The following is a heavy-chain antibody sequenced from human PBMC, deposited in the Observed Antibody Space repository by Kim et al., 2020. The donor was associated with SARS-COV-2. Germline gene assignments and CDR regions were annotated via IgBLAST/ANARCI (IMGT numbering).Heavy chain of an antibody. CDR3: ARARGYGTKPDY. D-gene: IGHD1-1*01. CDR2: INHSGST. CDR1: GGSFSGYY. V-gene: IGHV4-34*01. J-gene: IGHJ4*02. Sequence: SETLSLTCAVYGGSFSGYYWSWIRQPPGKGLEWIGEINHSGSTNYNPSLKSRVTISVDTSKNQFSLKLSSVTAADTAVYYCARARGYGTKPDYWGQGTLVTVSS.